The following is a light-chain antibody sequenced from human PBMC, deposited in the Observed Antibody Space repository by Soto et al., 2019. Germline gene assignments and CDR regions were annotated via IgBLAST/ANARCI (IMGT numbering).Light chain of an antibody. Sequence: DIQLTQSPSFLSASVGDRVTITCRASQGISSYLAWYQQKPGKAPKLLIYAASTLQSGVPSRFSGSGSGTEFTLTISSLQPEDSATYYCQQFNSYPLYTFGPGTKVDIK. CDR2: AAS. J-gene: IGKJ3*01. CDR1: QGISSY. CDR3: QQFNSYPLYT. V-gene: IGKV1-9*01.